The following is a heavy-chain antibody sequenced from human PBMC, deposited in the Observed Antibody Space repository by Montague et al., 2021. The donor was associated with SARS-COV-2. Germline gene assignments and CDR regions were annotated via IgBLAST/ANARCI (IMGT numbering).Heavy chain of an antibody. V-gene: IGHV3-48*03. D-gene: IGHD6-19*01. CDR1: GFTFSSYE. Sequence: SLRLSCAASGFTFSSYEMNWVRQAPGKGLEWVSYISSSGSTIYYXDSXKGRFTISRDNAKNSLYLQMNSLRAEDTAVYYCAIYSSGWYGRGFDYWGQGTLVTVSS. CDR3: AIYSSGWYGRGFDY. CDR2: ISSSGSTI. J-gene: IGHJ4*02.